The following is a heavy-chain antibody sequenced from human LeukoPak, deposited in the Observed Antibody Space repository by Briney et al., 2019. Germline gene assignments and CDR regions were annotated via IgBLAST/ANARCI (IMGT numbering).Heavy chain of an antibody. D-gene: IGHD6-6*01. CDR2: IRYDGSNK. Sequence: PGGSLRLSCAASGFTFSSYGMHWVRQAPGKGLEWVAFIRYDGSNKYYADSVKGRFTISRDNSENTLYLQMNSLRAEDTAVYYCAKDSSSSWSRYYFDYWGQGTLVTVSS. J-gene: IGHJ4*02. CDR3: AKDSSSSWSRYYFDY. CDR1: GFTFSSYG. V-gene: IGHV3-30*02.